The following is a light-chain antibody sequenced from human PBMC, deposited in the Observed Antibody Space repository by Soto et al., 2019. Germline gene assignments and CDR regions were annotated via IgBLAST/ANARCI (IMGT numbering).Light chain of an antibody. J-gene: IGLJ3*02. CDR2: EVT. CDR3: TSYVGNNIWV. Sequence: QSALTQPPSASGSPGQSVTISWTGTSSDVGAYNYVSWYQQYPGKAPKLMIYEVTKRPSGVPDRFSGSKSGNTASLTVSGLQAEDEADYYCTSYVGNNIWVFGGGTKVTVL. V-gene: IGLV2-8*01. CDR1: SSDVGAYNY.